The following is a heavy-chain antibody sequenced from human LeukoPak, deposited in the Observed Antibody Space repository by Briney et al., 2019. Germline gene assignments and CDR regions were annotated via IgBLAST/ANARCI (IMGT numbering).Heavy chain of an antibody. J-gene: IGHJ4*02. Sequence: PGGPLRLSCAASGFTFSDYAMHWVRQAPGKGLEYVSAITTNGGFTYYVNSVKGRFTISRDNSKNTLYLQMGSLRTEDMAVYYCARGGFVDYWGQGTLVTVSS. CDR1: GFTFSDYA. D-gene: IGHD3-10*01. V-gene: IGHV3-64*01. CDR3: ARGGFVDY. CDR2: ITTNGGFT.